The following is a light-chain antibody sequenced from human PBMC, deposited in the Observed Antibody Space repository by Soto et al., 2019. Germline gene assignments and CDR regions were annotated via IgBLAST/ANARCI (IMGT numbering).Light chain of an antibody. CDR3: SSFAGSYTHV. J-gene: IGLJ1*01. Sequence: QSVLTQPRSVSGSPGQAVTFSCTGTNSDVGAYNYVSWYRQHPDKAPKLIIYDVSKRPSGVPDRFSGSKSGNTASLTISGLQAEDEADYFCSSFAGSYTHVFGTGTKVTV. V-gene: IGLV2-11*01. CDR2: DVS. CDR1: NSDVGAYNY.